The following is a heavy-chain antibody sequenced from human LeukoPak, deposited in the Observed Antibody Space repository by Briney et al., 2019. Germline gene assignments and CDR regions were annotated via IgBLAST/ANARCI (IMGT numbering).Heavy chain of an antibody. J-gene: IGHJ4*02. Sequence: PGGSLRLSCAASGFTFSSYGMHWVRQAPGKGLEWVAVISYDGSNKYYADSVKGLFTISRDNSKNTLYLQMNSLRAEDTAVYYCAKDPGRRGYSSSWSLTYFDYWGQGTLVTVSS. CDR3: AKDPGRRGYSSSWSLTYFDY. CDR1: GFTFSSYG. V-gene: IGHV3-30*18. D-gene: IGHD6-13*01. CDR2: ISYDGSNK.